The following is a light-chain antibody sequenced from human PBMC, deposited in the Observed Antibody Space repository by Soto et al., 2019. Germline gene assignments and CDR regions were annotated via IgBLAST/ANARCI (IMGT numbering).Light chain of an antibody. Sequence: DIQMTQSPSTLSASVGDRVTITCRASQSISSWLAWYQQKPGKAPKLLIYDASSLESGVPSRFSGSGSGTEFTLTISSLQPYDFATYYCQQYNSYLWTFGQGTKVDNK. V-gene: IGKV1-5*01. CDR3: QQYNSYLWT. CDR2: DAS. CDR1: QSISSW. J-gene: IGKJ1*01.